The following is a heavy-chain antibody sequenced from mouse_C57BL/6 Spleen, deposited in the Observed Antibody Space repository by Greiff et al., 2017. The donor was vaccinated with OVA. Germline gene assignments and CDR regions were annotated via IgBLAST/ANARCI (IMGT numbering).Heavy chain of an antibody. D-gene: IGHD2-4*01. CDR1: GYSITSGYY. V-gene: IGHV3-6*01. J-gene: IGHJ2*01. Sequence: EVQLQQSGPGLVKPSQSLSLTCSVTGYSITSGYYWNWIRQFPGNKLEWMGYISYDGSNNYNPSLKNRISITRDTSKNQFFLKLNSVTTEDTATYYCASVYYDYDGAYYFDYWGQGTTLTVSS. CDR2: ISYDGSN. CDR3: ASVYYDYDGAYYFDY.